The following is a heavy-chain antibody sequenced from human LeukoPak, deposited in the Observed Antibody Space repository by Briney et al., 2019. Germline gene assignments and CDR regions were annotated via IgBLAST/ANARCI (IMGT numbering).Heavy chain of an antibody. D-gene: IGHD3-10*01. CDR3: ARLGLGTNPGFDP. J-gene: IGHJ5*02. CDR1: GGSISSSSYY. CDR2: IYYSGST. V-gene: IGHV4-39*01. Sequence: PSETLSLTCTVSGGSISSSSYYWGWIRQPPGKGLEWIGSIYYSGSTYYNPSLKSRVTISVDTSKNQFSLKLSSVTAADTAVYYCARLGLGTNPGFDPWGQGTLVTVSS.